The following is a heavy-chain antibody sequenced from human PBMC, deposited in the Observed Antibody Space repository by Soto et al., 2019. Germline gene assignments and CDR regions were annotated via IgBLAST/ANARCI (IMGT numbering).Heavy chain of an antibody. Sequence: QVQLVESGGGVVQPGRSLRLSCAASGFTFSSYAMHWVRQAPGKGLEWVAVISYDGSNKYYADSVKGRFTFSRDNSKNTLNQEMNSLIIEDAAVYYCARTMWRDDYNWGYFDLWGRGSLVTVPS. CDR3: ARTMWRDDYNWGYFDL. J-gene: IGHJ2*01. V-gene: IGHV3-30-3*01. CDR1: GFTFSSYA. D-gene: IGHD4-4*01. CDR2: ISYDGSNK.